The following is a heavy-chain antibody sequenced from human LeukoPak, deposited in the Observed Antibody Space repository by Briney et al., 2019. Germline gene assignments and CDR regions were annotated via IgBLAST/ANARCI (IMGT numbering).Heavy chain of an antibody. CDR2: IKQDGSEK. V-gene: IGHV3-7*01. CDR3: ARVYDFWSGYFDY. Sequence: GGSLRLSCAASGFTFSSYWMSWVRQAPGKGLEWVANIKQDGSEKYYVDSVKGRFTISRDNAKNSLYLQMNSLRAKDTAVYYCARVYDFWSGYFDYWGQGTLVTVSS. CDR1: GFTFSSYW. D-gene: IGHD3-3*01. J-gene: IGHJ4*02.